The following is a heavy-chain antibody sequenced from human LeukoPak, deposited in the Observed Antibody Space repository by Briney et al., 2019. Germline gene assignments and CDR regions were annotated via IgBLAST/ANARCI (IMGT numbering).Heavy chain of an antibody. J-gene: IGHJ4*02. CDR1: GGTFSSYA. D-gene: IGHD3-22*01. CDR3: ASTGYYDSSGYPYYFDY. CDR2: IIPILGIA. Sequence: SVKVSCKASGGTFSSYAISWVRQAPGQGLEWMGRIIPILGIANYAQKFQGRVTITADKSTSTAYMELSSLRSEDTAVFYCASTGYYDSSGYPYYFDYWGQGTLVTVSS. V-gene: IGHV1-69*04.